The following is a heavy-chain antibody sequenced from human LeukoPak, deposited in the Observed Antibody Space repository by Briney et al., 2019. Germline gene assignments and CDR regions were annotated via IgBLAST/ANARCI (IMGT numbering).Heavy chain of an antibody. CDR3: AGVESGYDAFDI. D-gene: IGHD3-3*01. Sequence: SVKVSCKASGGTFSSYAISWVRQAPGQGLEWMGRIIPILGIANYAQKFQGRVTITADKSTSTAYMELSSLRSEDTAVYYCAGVESGYDAFDIWGQGTMVTVSS. V-gene: IGHV1-69*04. J-gene: IGHJ3*02. CDR1: GGTFSSYA. CDR2: IIPILGIA.